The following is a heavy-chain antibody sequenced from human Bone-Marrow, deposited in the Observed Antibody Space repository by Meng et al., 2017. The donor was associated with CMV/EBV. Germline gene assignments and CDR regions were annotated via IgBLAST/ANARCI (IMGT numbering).Heavy chain of an antibody. CDR1: VYACTGYY. J-gene: IGHJ5*01. CDR3: ARDLRDPDNWFDP. CDR2: INPKSGGT. V-gene: IGHV1-2*07. Sequence: CEASVYACTGYYVHWVRQAPGRGLKWMGWINPKSGGTNYAHKFQGRVTMTRDTSISTAYMKLSRLRSDDTAVYYCARDLRDPDNWFDPWGQGTLVTVSS.